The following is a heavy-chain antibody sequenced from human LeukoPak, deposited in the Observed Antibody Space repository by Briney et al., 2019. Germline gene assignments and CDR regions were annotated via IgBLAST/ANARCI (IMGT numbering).Heavy chain of an antibody. CDR3: AREPTVDTYYFDY. Sequence: GASVKVSCKASGYTFTSYYMHWVRQAPGQGLEWMGIINPSGGSTTYAQKFQDRVIMTRDTSTNTVYVELSSLRSEDAAVYYCAREPTVDTYYFDYWGQGTLVTVSS. J-gene: IGHJ4*02. D-gene: IGHD4-11*01. CDR1: GYTFTSYY. V-gene: IGHV1-46*03. CDR2: INPSGGST.